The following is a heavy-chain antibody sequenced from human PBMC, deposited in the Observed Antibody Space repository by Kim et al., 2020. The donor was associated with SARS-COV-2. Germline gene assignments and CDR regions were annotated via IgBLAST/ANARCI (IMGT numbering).Heavy chain of an antibody. D-gene: IGHD3-10*01. J-gene: IGHJ6*02. Sequence: GGSLRLSCAASGFTVSSNYMSWVRQAPGKGLEWVSVIYSGGSTYSADSVKGRFTISRHNSKNTLYLQMNSLRAEDTAVYYCARLSWTYYYYGMDVWGQGTTLTVSS. CDR2: IYSGGST. CDR1: GFTVSSNY. CDR3: ARLSWTYYYYGMDV. V-gene: IGHV3-53*04.